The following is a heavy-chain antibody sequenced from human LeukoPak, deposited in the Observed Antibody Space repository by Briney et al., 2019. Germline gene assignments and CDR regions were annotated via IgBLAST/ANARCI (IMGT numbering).Heavy chain of an antibody. D-gene: IGHD6-13*01. J-gene: IGHJ2*01. Sequence: PSETLSLTCSVSGGSISLSYYYWGWIRQPPGKTLEWIGSVYYSGTTSYNPSLKSRVTISVDTSKNQFSLKLSSVTAADTAVYYCARVYYSNSYDYWYFDLWGRGTLVTVSS. CDR3: ARVYYSNSYDYWYFDL. V-gene: IGHV4-39*07. CDR1: GGSISLSYYY. CDR2: VYYSGTT.